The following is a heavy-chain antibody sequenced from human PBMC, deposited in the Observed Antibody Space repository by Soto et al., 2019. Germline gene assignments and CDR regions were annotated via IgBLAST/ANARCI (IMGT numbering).Heavy chain of an antibody. CDR2: TSYDGSNK. CDR1: GFTFSNYA. D-gene: IGHD3-3*01. V-gene: IGHV3-30-3*01. J-gene: IGHJ6*02. Sequence: GGSLRLSCAASGFTFSNYAIHWVRQAPGKGLECVAVTSYDGSNKYYTDSVEGRFTISRDNSKNTVFLQMNSLRPEDTALYYCARAGDVYDFWIGSPARYYYGMDVWGRGTTVTVSS. CDR3: ARAGDVYDFWIGSPARYYYGMDV.